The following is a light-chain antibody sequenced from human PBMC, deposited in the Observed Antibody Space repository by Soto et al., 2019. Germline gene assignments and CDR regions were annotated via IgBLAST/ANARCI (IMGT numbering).Light chain of an antibody. V-gene: IGLV2-14*01. J-gene: IGLJ1*01. CDR3: ASYSTTNTSYD. CDR1: SSDIGGYNY. CDR2: EVI. Sequence: LTQPASVYGSPGQSITISCTGTSSDIGGYNYVSWYQQHPGKAPKLMVYEVINRPSGVSHRFSGARSGNTASLPISGLQAEDEAVYYCASYSTTNTSYDFGTGTKFTGL.